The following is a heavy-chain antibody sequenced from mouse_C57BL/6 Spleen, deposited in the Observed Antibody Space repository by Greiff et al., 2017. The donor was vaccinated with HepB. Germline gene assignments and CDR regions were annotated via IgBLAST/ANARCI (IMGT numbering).Heavy chain of an antibody. D-gene: IGHD1-1*01. Sequence: QVHVKQSGAELVKPGASVKISCKASGYAFSSYWMNWVKQRPGKGLEWIGQIYPGDGDTNYNGKFKGKATLTADKSSSTAYMQLSSLTSEDSAVYFCAINYYGSSPYYYAMDYWGQGTSVTVSS. J-gene: IGHJ4*01. CDR1: GYAFSSYW. V-gene: IGHV1-80*01. CDR3: AINYYGSSPYYYAMDY. CDR2: IYPGDGDT.